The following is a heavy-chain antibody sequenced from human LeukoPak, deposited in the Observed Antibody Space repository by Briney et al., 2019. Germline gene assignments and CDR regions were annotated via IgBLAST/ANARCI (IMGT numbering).Heavy chain of an antibody. V-gene: IGHV4-4*02. CDR3: ARTPEVVGWFDP. Sequence: SSETLSLTCAVAGGSINNNNWWSWVRQTPGQGLEWIGEIHHSGGTNYNPSLKGRVTISEDKSNNQFSLRLSSVTAADTAMYYCARTPEVVGWFDPWGQGTLVTVSS. CDR1: GGSINNNNW. CDR2: IHHSGGT. J-gene: IGHJ5*02.